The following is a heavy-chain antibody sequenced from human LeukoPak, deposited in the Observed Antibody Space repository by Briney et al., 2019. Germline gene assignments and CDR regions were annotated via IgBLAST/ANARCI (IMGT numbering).Heavy chain of an antibody. CDR2: IGGSGVTT. V-gene: IGHV3-23*01. D-gene: IGHD6-6*01. Sequence: GGSLRLSCAASGFTFSSSAMSWVRQAPGKGLEWVSVIGGSGVTTYSADSVKGRFTISRDNSKNTLYLQMNSLRAEDTAVYYCAKGAARLALYYFDCWGQGTLVTVSS. CDR3: AKGAARLALYYFDC. J-gene: IGHJ4*02. CDR1: GFTFSSSA.